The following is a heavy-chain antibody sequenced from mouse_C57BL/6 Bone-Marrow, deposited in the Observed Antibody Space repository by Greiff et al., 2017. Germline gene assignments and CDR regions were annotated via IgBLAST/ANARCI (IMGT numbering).Heavy chain of an antibody. CDR2: ISSGSSTI. J-gene: IGHJ2*01. D-gene: IGHD4-1*01. CDR1: GFTFSDYG. V-gene: IGHV5-17*01. CDR3: ARGKLDY. Sequence: EVKVVDSGGGLVKPGGSLKLSCAASGFTFSDYGMHWVRQAPEKGLEWVAYISSGSSTIYYADTVKGRFTISRDNANNTLFLKMTSLRYEDTAMYYSARGKLDYWGQGTTLTVSS.